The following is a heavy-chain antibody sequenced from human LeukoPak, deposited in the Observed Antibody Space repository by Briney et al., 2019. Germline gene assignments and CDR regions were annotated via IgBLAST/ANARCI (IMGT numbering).Heavy chain of an antibody. D-gene: IGHD3-3*01. CDR3: ARVSDFWSGHYYYYGMDV. Sequence: GGSLRLSCAASGFTFSSYAMHWVRQAPGKGLEWVAVISYDGSNKYYADSVKGRFTISRDNSKNTLYLQMNSLRAEDTAVYYCARVSDFWSGHYYYYGMDVWGQGTTVTVSS. CDR2: ISYDGSNK. CDR1: GFTFSSYA. J-gene: IGHJ6*02. V-gene: IGHV3-30*04.